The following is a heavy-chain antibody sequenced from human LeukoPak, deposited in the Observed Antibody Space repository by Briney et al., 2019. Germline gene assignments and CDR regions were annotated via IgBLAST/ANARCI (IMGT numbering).Heavy chain of an antibody. J-gene: IGHJ4*02. V-gene: IGHV3-30*18. Sequence: PGGSLRLSCAASGFTFSNYDMHWVRQAPGKGLEWVAFISSDGSNEYYGDSVKGRFTIYRDNSKNTLYLQMNSLRAEDTAVYYCAKASDYYGSGSYWDYWGQGTLVTVSS. CDR2: ISSDGSNE. CDR3: AKASDYYGSGSYWDY. D-gene: IGHD3-10*01. CDR1: GFTFSNYD.